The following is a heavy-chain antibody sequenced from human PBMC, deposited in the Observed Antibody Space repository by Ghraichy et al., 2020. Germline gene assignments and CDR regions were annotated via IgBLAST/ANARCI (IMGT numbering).Heavy chain of an antibody. D-gene: IGHD2-15*01. Sequence: SETLSLTCAVYGGSFSGYYWSWIRQPPGKGLEWIGEINHSGSTNYNPSLKSRVTISVDTSKNQFSLKLSSVTAADTAVYYCARGIVVVVAATHRGWFDPWGQGTLVTVSS. J-gene: IGHJ5*02. CDR1: GGSFSGYY. CDR3: ARGIVVVVAATHRGWFDP. CDR2: INHSGST. V-gene: IGHV4-34*01.